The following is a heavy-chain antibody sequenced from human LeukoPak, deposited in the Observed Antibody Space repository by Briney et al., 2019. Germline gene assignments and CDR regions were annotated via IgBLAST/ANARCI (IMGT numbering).Heavy chain of an antibody. Sequence: PSETLSLTCAVYGGSFSGYYWSWIRQPPGKGLEWIGEINHSGSTNYNPSLKSRVTISVDTSKNQFSLKLSSVTAADTAVYYCARGGSSSYISRPQKYYFDYWGQGTLVTASS. J-gene: IGHJ4*02. D-gene: IGHD6-6*01. CDR3: ARGGSSSYISRPQKYYFDY. CDR2: INHSGST. V-gene: IGHV4-34*01. CDR1: GGSFSGYY.